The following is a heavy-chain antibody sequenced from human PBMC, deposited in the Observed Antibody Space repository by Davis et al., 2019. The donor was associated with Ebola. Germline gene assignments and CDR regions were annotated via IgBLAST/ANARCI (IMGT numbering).Heavy chain of an antibody. Sequence: GESLKISCAAPGFTFSSYAMSWVRQAPGKGLEWVSAISGSGGSTYYADSVKGRFTIPSDNSKNTLYLQMNSLRAEDTAVYYCAKERRGYGSSCDYWGQGTLVTVSS. J-gene: IGHJ4*02. CDR1: GFTFSSYA. V-gene: IGHV3-23*01. CDR2: ISGSGGST. D-gene: IGHD6-6*01. CDR3: AKERRGYGSSCDY.